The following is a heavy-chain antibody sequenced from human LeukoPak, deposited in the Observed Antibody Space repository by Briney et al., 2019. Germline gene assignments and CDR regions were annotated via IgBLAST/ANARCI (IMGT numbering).Heavy chain of an antibody. CDR3: ARGFGGDYMGAFDI. Sequence: PSETLSLTCTVSGGSISSGGYSWSWIRQPPGKGLEWIGYIYYSGSTYYNPSLKSRVTISVDTSKNQFSLKLSSVTAADTAVYYCARGFGGDYMGAFDIWGQGTMVTVSS. D-gene: IGHD4-17*01. CDR1: GGSISSGGYS. J-gene: IGHJ3*02. V-gene: IGHV4-30-4*07. CDR2: IYYSGST.